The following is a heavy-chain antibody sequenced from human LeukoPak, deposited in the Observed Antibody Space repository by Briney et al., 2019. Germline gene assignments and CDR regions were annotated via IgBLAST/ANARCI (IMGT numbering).Heavy chain of an antibody. CDR2: IGTAGDT. V-gene: IGHV3-13*01. CDR3: GASGSGSNRGEEY. J-gene: IGHJ4*02. Sequence: GGSLRLSCAASGFTFSNYDMFWVRQATGKGLDRVSSIGTAGDTYHAGSVKGRFTISRENAENAFYLQMNSLRAEDTAVYYCGASGSGSNRGEEYWGQGTRVTVSS. D-gene: IGHD3-10*01. CDR1: GFTFSNYD.